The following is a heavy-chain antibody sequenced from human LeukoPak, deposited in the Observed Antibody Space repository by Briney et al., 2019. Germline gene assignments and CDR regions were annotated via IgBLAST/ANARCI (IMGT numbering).Heavy chain of an antibody. CDR2: ISYDGSNK. Sequence: GGSLRLSCAASGFTFSSYAMHWVRQAPGKGLEWVAVISYDGSNKYYADSVKGRFTISRDNAKNSLYLQMNSLRAEDTAVYYCARRSPNYYFDYWGQGTPVTVSS. V-gene: IGHV3-30-3*01. J-gene: IGHJ4*02. CDR3: ARRSPNYYFDY. CDR1: GFTFSSYA.